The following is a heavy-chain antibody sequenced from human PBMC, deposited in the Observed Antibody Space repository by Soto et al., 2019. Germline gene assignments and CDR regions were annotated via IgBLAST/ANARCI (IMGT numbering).Heavy chain of an antibody. Sequence: QVQLVQSGAEVKKPGSSVKVSCKASGGTFSNYPIGWVRQDHGQGLEWMGGIIPIFGTVNYAQKFQGRVTITADQSTSTACMELSSLRSEYAAVYYCARGNHRWLQLWYFDLWGRGTLVTVSS. CDR2: IIPIFGTV. V-gene: IGHV1-69*12. D-gene: IGHD5-12*01. CDR3: ARGNHRWLQLWYFDL. CDR1: GGTFSNYP. J-gene: IGHJ2*01.